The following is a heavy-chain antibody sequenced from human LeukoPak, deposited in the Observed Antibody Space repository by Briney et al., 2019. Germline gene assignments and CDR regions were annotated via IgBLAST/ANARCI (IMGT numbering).Heavy chain of an antibody. Sequence: GGSLRLSCAASGFTLSTYWMSWVRQAPGKGLEWVASIKQDGSNKKYVDSVKGRFTISRDNARNSLYLQMNSLRADDTAVYYCTRASTNDILMMDWGQGTLVTVSP. CDR2: IKQDGSNK. CDR1: GFTLSTYW. D-gene: IGHD3-9*01. J-gene: IGHJ4*02. V-gene: IGHV3-7*03. CDR3: TRASTNDILMMD.